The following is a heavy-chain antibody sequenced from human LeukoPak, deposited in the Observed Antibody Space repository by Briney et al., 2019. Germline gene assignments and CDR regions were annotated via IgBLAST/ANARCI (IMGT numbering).Heavy chain of an antibody. J-gene: IGHJ5*02. CDR1: GYSISSGYY. CDR3: ATNIGYSNSWGWFDP. V-gene: IGHV4-38-2*01. D-gene: IGHD6-13*01. CDR2: IYHSGST. Sequence: SETLSLTCAVSGYSISSGYYWGWIRQPPGKGLEWIGSIYHSGSTYYNPSLKSRVTISVDTSKNQFSLKLSSMTAADTAVYYCATNIGYSNSWGWFDPWGQGTLVTVSS.